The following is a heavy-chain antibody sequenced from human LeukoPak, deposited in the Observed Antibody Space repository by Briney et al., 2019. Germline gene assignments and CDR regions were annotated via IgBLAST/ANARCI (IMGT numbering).Heavy chain of an antibody. V-gene: IGHV3-23*01. D-gene: IGHD3-10*01. CDR2: ISGSGGST. Sequence: PGGSLRLSCAASGFTFSSYAMSWVRQAPGKGLEWVSAISGSGGSTYYADSVKGRFTISRDNSKNTLYLQMNSLRAEDTAVYYCTKEGLPSGSSWSAWFDPWGQGTLVTVSS. CDR1: GFTFSSYA. CDR3: TKEGLPSGSSWSAWFDP. J-gene: IGHJ5*02.